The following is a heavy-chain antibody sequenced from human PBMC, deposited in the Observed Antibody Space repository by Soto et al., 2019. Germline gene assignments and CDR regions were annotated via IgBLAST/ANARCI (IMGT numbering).Heavy chain of an antibody. CDR3: ARDLLRFLEWSPLSYYYYGMDV. V-gene: IGHV3-21*01. D-gene: IGHD3-3*01. J-gene: IGHJ6*02. CDR2: ISSSSSYI. Sequence: GGSLRLSCAASGFTFSSYSMNWVRQAPGKGLEWVSSISSSSSYIYYADSVKGRFTISRDNAKNSLYLQMNSLRAEDTAVYYCARDLLRFLEWSPLSYYYYGMDVWGQGTTVTVSS. CDR1: GFTFSSYS.